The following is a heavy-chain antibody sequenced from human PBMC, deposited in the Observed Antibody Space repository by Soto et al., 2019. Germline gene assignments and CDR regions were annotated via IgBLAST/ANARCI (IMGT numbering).Heavy chain of an antibody. CDR2: FKNDGTGA. CDR3: LRGGSDHYDGNDYLGRH. J-gene: IGHJ4*02. Sequence: GGSLRLSCAASGFTFSDYWMHWVRQAPGKGLEWVSRFKNDGTGAIDADSVKGRLSISRDNAKNTLYLQMNSLRVEDTAVYFCLRGGSDHYDGNDYLGRHWGQGTLVTVSS. V-gene: IGHV3-74*01. D-gene: IGHD3-16*01. CDR1: GFTFSDYW.